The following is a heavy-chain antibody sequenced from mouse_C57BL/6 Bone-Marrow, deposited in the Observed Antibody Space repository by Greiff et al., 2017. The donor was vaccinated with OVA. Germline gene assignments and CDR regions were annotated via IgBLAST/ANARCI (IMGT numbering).Heavy chain of an antibody. CDR1: GYSITSDY. J-gene: IGHJ1*03. CDR3: ARYRATVVATDWYFDV. D-gene: IGHD1-1*01. V-gene: IGHV3-8*01. CDR2: ISYSGST. Sequence: EVKLMESGPGLAKPSQTLSLTCSVTGYSITSDYWNWIRKFPGNKLEYMGYISYSGSTYYNPSLKSRISITRDTSKNQYYLQLNSVTTEDTATYYCARYRATVVATDWYFDVWAQGPRSPSPQ.